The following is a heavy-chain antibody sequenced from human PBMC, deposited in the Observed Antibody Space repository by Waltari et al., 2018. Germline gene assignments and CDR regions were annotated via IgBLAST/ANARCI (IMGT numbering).Heavy chain of an antibody. J-gene: IGHJ4*02. Sequence: EVQLVESGGGLVLPGISLKLSCAASGFNFNASTIHWVRQPSGKGLEWIGRIRSTFNTDATGDGESMKGRFTISRDDSKDTAYLEIHSRKTEDTAVYYCAKQKTGGANDFWGQGTLVTVSA. CDR1: GFNFNAST. V-gene: IGHV3-73*02. D-gene: IGHD3-16*01. CDR3: AKQKTGGANDF. CDR2: IRSTFNTDAT.